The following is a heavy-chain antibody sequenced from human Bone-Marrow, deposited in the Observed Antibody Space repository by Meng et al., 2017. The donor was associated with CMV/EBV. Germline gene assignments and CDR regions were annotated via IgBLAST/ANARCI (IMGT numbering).Heavy chain of an antibody. CDR1: GGSISSYY. J-gene: IGHJ6*02. CDR2: IYYSGST. D-gene: IGHD6-19*01. CDR3: ARGSSGWDYYYYYGMDV. V-gene: IGHV4-59*01. Sequence: SETLSLTCTVSGGSISSYYWSWIRQPPGKGLEWIGYIYYSGSTNYNPSLKSRVTIAVDTAKNQFSLKLSAVTAADTAGYYCARGSSGWDYYYYYGMDVWGQGTTVTVSS.